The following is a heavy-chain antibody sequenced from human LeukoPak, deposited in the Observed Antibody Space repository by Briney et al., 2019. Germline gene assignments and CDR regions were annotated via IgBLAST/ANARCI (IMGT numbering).Heavy chain of an antibody. V-gene: IGHV3-23*01. CDR3: AKALNYWHFDL. CDR1: GFTFSSYD. CDR2: SGGDGGST. Sequence: PGGSLRLSCAASGFTFSSYDMSCVRQAPGKGLEWVSASGGDGGSTYADSVKGRFTISRDNSKNTLYLQMNSLRAEDTATYYCAKALNYWHFDLWGRGNLVTVSS. J-gene: IGHJ2*01.